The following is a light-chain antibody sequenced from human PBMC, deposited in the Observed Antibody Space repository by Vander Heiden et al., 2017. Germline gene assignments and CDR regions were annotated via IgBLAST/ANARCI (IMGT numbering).Light chain of an antibody. Sequence: DIQMTQSPSILSASVGDRVTITCRASQSLDNWLAWYQQKPGKAPNLLIYKASSLESGVPSRFSGSGSGTEFTLTITSLQPDDFATYYCQQFKSYPITFGQGTRLEIK. CDR1: QSLDNW. CDR2: KAS. J-gene: IGKJ5*01. CDR3: QQFKSYPIT. V-gene: IGKV1-5*03.